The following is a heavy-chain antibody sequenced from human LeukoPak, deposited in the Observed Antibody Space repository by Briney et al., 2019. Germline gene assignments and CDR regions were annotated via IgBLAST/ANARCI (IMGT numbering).Heavy chain of an antibody. J-gene: IGHJ4*02. CDR1: GYTFTGYY. V-gene: IGHV1-8*03. CDR2: MNPNSGNT. Sequence: ASVKVSCKASGYTFTGYYMHWVRQATGQGLEWMGYMNPNSGNTDYAQRFQGRVTITMSTSITTAYVELNSLTSEDTAVYYCAREGLDFWGQGTLVTVSS. CDR3: AREGLDF.